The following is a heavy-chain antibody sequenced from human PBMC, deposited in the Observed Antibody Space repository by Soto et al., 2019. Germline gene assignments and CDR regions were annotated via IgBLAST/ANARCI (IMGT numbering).Heavy chain of an antibody. D-gene: IGHD3-22*01. CDR2: ISGHNGNT. J-gene: IGHJ4*02. V-gene: IGHV1-18*04. Sequence: QVQLVQSGAEVKKPGASVKVSCKASGYSFTSYGISWVRQAPGQGPEWMGWISGHNGNTNHPQSLQGRVTMTTDTSRNTAYMELRSLRSDDTAVYYCARHRFNYYDDTVYYYFDFWRQGTLVTVSS. CDR3: ARHRFNYYDDTVYYYFDF. CDR1: GYSFTSYG.